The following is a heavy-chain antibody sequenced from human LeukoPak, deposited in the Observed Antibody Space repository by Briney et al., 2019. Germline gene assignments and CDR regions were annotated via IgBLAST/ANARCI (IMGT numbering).Heavy chain of an antibody. V-gene: IGHV3-21*01. J-gene: IGHJ4*02. Sequence: GGSLRLSCGASEFSLRSYSMDWVRQAPGKGLEWVSFISSSSSYIYYSDSVKGRFTISRDNAKNSLYLQMNSLRAEDTAVYYCARAGEVDYGGNSGFYYWGQGTLVTVSS. CDR2: ISSSSSYI. CDR3: ARAGEVDYGGNSGFYY. CDR1: EFSLRSYS. D-gene: IGHD4-23*01.